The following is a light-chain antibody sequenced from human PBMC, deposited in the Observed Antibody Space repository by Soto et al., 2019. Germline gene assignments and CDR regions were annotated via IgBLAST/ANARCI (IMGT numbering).Light chain of an antibody. CDR2: DAS. CDR3: HQRRNWLFR. CDR1: QSVGNY. V-gene: IGKV3-11*01. Sequence: EFVLTQSPAILSLSPGEGATLSCRASQSVGNYLAWYQQKPGQAPRLLIYDASNRATGIPARFSGSGYGTDLTLTISSLEPEDFAVYYCHQRRNWLFRFGPGTKVDMK. J-gene: IGKJ3*01.